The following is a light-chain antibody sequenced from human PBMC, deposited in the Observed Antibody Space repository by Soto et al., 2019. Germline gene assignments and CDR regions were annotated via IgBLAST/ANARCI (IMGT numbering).Light chain of an antibody. Sequence: QSVLTQPPSASGTPGQRVTISCSGSRSNIGSYTVNWYQQLPGAAPKLLIYINDQRPSGVPDRFSGSKSGTSASLAISGLQSEDEADYYCAAWDDSLTGVVFGGGTKLTVL. CDR2: IND. J-gene: IGLJ2*01. CDR1: RSNIGSYT. V-gene: IGLV1-44*01. CDR3: AAWDDSLTGVV.